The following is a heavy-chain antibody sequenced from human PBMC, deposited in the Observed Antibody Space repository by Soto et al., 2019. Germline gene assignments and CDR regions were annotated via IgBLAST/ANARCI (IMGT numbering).Heavy chain of an antibody. D-gene: IGHD2-2*01. CDR2: IIPIFGTA. J-gene: IGHJ6*02. V-gene: IGHV1-69*13. CDR3: VREGCTSCPVRGMDV. Sequence: SVKVSCKASGGTFSSYAISWVRRAPGQGLEWMGGIIPIFGTANYAQKSQGRVTITADESTSTAYMELSSLRSEDTAVYYCVREGCTSCPVRGMDVWGQGTTVTVSS. CDR1: GGTFSSYA.